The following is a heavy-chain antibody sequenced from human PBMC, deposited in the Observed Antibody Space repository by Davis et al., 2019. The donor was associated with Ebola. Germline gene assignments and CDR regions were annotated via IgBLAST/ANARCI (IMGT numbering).Heavy chain of an antibody. D-gene: IGHD4-11*01. CDR2: INPNSGGT. CDR1: GGTFSSYA. V-gene: IGHV1-18*01. Sequence: ASVKVSCKASGGTFSSYAISWVRQAPGQGLEWMGRINPNSGGTNYAQKLQGRVTMTTDTSTSTAYMELRSLRSDDTAVYYCASYSNSPGTGMDVWGQGTTVTVSS. J-gene: IGHJ6*02. CDR3: ASYSNSPGTGMDV.